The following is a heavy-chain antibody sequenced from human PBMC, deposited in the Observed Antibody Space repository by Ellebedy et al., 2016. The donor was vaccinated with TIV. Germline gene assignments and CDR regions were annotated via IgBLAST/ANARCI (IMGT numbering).Heavy chain of an antibody. V-gene: IGHV3-23*01. J-gene: IGHJ4*02. D-gene: IGHD6-19*01. Sequence: GESLKISCAASGFTFSSYAMSWVRQAPGKGLEWVSAISGSGGSTYYADSVKGRFTISRDNSKNTLYLQMNSLRAEDTAVYYCAKCRHSTGCLLDSWGQGTLVTVSS. CDR3: AKCRHSTGCLLDS. CDR1: GFTFSSYA. CDR2: ISGSGGST.